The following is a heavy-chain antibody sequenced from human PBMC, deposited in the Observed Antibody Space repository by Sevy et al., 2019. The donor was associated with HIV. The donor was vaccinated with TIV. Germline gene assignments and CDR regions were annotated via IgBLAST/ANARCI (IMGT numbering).Heavy chain of an antibody. CDR1: GFTFTNYA. Sequence: GGSLRLSCAASGFTFTNYAMNWVRQAPGKGLEWVSTIFGGRGVIYDADSLKGRFTISRDNSKNTLYLQMDSLRAEDTAVYYCAGGRYDSSGSFDAFDIWGQGTMVTVSS. CDR3: AGGRYDSSGSFDAFDI. J-gene: IGHJ3*02. D-gene: IGHD3-22*01. CDR2: IFGGRGVI. V-gene: IGHV3-23*01.